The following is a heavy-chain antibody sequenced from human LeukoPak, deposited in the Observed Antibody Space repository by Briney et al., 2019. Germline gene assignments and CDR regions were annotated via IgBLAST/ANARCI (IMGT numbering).Heavy chain of an antibody. CDR2: INPSGGST. Sequence: INPSGGSTSYAQKFQGRVTMTRDTSTSTVYMELSSLRSEDTAVYYCARVLRIASYNWFDPWGQGTLVTVSS. V-gene: IGHV1-46*01. D-gene: IGHD3-3*02. J-gene: IGHJ5*02. CDR3: ARVLRIASYNWFDP.